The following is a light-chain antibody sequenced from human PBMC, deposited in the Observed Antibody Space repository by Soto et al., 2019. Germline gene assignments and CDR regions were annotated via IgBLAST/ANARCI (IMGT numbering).Light chain of an antibody. Sequence: DIQMTQSPSSLSASVGDRVTITCRASQDINNHLAWYQVQPGKGPKLLIYAASTLQSGVPSRFSGSGSGTDFTLTISSLQPEDVATYFCQKYNSAPRTFGQGTRVEI. CDR2: AAS. CDR1: QDINNH. J-gene: IGKJ1*01. V-gene: IGKV1-27*01. CDR3: QKYNSAPRT.